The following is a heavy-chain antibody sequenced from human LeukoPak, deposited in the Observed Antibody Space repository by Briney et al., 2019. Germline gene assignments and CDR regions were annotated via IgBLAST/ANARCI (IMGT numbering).Heavy chain of an antibody. J-gene: IGHJ4*02. CDR1: GFTFSSYG. V-gene: IGHV3-30*02. CDR2: IRYDGRNK. D-gene: IGHD3-16*02. CDR3: ARASYVWGSYRPHHFDY. Sequence: RGGCLRLFRGASGFTFSSYGMHWVRDAPGKGREGVAFIRYDGRNKYCRDSVKGRFTISRDNAKNTLYLSMNSLIAEDRAVFYCARASYVWGSYRPHHFDYWGQGDLVTVSS.